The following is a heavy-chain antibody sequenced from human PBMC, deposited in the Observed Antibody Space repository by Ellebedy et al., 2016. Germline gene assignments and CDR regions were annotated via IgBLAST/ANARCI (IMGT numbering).Heavy chain of an antibody. V-gene: IGHV3-9*01. CDR2: ISWNSASI. Sequence: GGSLRLXXAASGFTFSSYAMHWVRQAPGKGLEWVSGISWNSASIGYADSVKGRFTISRDNAKNSLYLQMNSLRAEDTALYYCAKDHSGWYGGGTLGDYWGQGTLVTVSS. CDR3: AKDHSGWYGGGTLGDY. CDR1: GFTFSSYA. J-gene: IGHJ4*02. D-gene: IGHD6-19*01.